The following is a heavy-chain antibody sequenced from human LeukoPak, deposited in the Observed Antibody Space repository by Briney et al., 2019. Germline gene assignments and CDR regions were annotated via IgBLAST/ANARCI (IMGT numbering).Heavy chain of an antibody. D-gene: IGHD2-21*02. CDR2: INPNSGGT. V-gene: IGHV1-2*02. J-gene: IGHJ4*02. CDR3: AVGPSVVVTAILHY. CDR1: GYTFTGYY. Sequence: ASVKVSCKASGYTFTGYYMHWVRQAPGQGLEWMGWINPNSGGTKYAQKFQGRVTMTRDTSISTAYMELSRLRSDDTAVYYCAVGPSVVVTAILHYWGQGTLVTVSS.